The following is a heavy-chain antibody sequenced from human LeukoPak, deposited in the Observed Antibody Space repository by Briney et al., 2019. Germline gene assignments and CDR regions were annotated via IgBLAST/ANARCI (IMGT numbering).Heavy chain of an antibody. Sequence: ASVKVSCKXSGYTFTSYDINWVRQATGQGLEWMGWMNPNSGNTGYSQKFQGRVTITRNTSISTAYMELSSLRSEDTAVYYCARFEGYQLLGLDPWGQGTLVTVSS. CDR1: GYTFTSYD. J-gene: IGHJ5*02. CDR3: ARFEGYQLLGLDP. D-gene: IGHD2-2*01. V-gene: IGHV1-8*03. CDR2: MNPNSGNT.